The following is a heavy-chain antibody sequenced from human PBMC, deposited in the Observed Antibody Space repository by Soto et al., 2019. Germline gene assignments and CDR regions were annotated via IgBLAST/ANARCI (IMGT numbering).Heavy chain of an antibody. D-gene: IGHD3-10*01. CDR1: GFTFNAYA. CDR2: ISSTSTYI. V-gene: IGHV3-21*01. CDR3: ARGYRGVPSQSEVNDAFDV. J-gene: IGHJ3*01. Sequence: EVQLVESGGGLVKPGGSLRLSCAGSGFTFNAYAMNWVRQAPGGGLEWVSSISSTSTYIYYAGSVQGRCTISRDNAKNSLFLQLNSLRAEDTAVYYCARGYRGVPSQSEVNDAFDVWCRGTMVTVSS.